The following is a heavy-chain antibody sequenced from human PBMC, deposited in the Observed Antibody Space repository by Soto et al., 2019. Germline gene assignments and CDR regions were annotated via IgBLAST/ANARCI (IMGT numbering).Heavy chain of an antibody. CDR3: AREAVAGTGTN. CDR2: IYSSGST. J-gene: IGHJ4*02. Sequence: SETLSLTCTVSGGSISNSYWSWIRQSPGKGLEWIGYIYSSGSTNYNPSLKSRVTISVDTSKNQFSLKLSSLSAADTAVYYCAREAVAGTGTNWGQGTLVTVSS. V-gene: IGHV4-4*08. CDR1: GGSISNSY. D-gene: IGHD6-19*01.